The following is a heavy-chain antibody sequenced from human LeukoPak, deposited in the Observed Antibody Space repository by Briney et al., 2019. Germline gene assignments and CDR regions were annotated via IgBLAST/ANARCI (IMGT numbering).Heavy chain of an antibody. Sequence: ASVKVSFKASGYTFTGYYMHWVRQAPGQGLEWMGRINPNSGGTNYAQKFQGRVTMTRHTSISTAYMELSRLRSDDTAVYYCARVRWRGYGDYGSDYWGQGTLVTVSS. V-gene: IGHV1-2*06. CDR3: ARVRWRGYGDYGSDY. CDR2: INPNSGGT. D-gene: IGHD4-17*01. J-gene: IGHJ4*02. CDR1: GYTFTGYY.